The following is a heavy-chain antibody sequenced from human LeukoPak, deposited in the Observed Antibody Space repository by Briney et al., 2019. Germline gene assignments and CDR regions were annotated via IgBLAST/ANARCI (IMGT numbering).Heavy chain of an antibody. Sequence: GRSLKLSCAASGFTFTSYGMHWVRQAPGKGLEWVAVICYDGSNTYYAHSVKGRFTISRDNSTNTLYLKMNSLRAEDTAVYYCARTYGYSYGHIDYWGQGTLVTVSS. V-gene: IGHV3-33*01. CDR1: GFTFTSYG. D-gene: IGHD5-18*01. CDR2: ICYDGSNT. CDR3: ARTYGYSYGHIDY. J-gene: IGHJ4*01.